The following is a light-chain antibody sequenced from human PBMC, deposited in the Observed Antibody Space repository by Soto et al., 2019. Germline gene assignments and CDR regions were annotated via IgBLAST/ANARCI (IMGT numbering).Light chain of an antibody. Sequence: EIVLTQSPCTLSLSPGERATLSCRASQSVSSSYLAWYQQKPGQAPRLLIYGASSRATGIPDRFSGSGSGTDFTLPISRLEPEDFAVYYCQQYGSSTLTFGGGTKVEIK. CDR1: QSVSSSY. J-gene: IGKJ4*01. CDR3: QQYGSSTLT. CDR2: GAS. V-gene: IGKV3-20*01.